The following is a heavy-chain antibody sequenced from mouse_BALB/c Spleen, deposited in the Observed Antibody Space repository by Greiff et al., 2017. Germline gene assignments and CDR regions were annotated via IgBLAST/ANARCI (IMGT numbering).Heavy chain of an antibody. Sequence: EVKLVESGGGLVKPGGSLKLSCAASGFTFSSYTMSWVRQTPEKRLEWVATIISGGSSTYYPDSVKGRFTISRDNAKNTLYLQMSSLKSEDTAMYYCTREGVRDYGYFDYWGQGTTLTVSS. D-gene: IGHD1-1*01. CDR1: GFTFSSYT. J-gene: IGHJ2*01. CDR2: IISGGSST. V-gene: IGHV5-6-4*01. CDR3: TREGVRDYGYFDY.